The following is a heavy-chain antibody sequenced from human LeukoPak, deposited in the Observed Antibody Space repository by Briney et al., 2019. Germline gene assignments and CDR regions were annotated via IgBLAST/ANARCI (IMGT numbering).Heavy chain of an antibody. D-gene: IGHD3-3*01. CDR1: GFTFSNYW. CDR2: IKQDGSEK. J-gene: IGHJ6*03. V-gene: IGHV3-7*01. Sequence: TGGSLRLSCAASGFTFSNYWMTWVRQAPGKGLEWVADIKQDGSEKLYVNSVRGRFTISRDNAKRSLFLQMNSLRAEDTAVYYCARDNGVVHGVYYMDVWGKGTTVTVS. CDR3: ARDNGVVHGVYYMDV.